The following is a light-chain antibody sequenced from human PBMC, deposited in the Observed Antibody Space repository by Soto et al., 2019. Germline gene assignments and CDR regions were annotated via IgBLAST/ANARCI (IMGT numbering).Light chain of an antibody. CDR2: KAS. V-gene: IGKV1-5*03. CDR3: QQYNSYLKT. Sequence: DIQMTQSPSTLSASVVDRVTITCRASQSISSWLAWYQQKPGKAPKLLIYKASSLESGVPSRFSGSGSGTEFTLTISSLQPDDFATYYCQQYNSYLKTFGQGTKVDIK. CDR1: QSISSW. J-gene: IGKJ1*01.